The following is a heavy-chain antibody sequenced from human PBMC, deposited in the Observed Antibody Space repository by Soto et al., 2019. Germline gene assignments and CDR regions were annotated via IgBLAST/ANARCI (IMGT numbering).Heavy chain of an antibody. CDR1: GGSFSGYY. CDR2: INHSGST. V-gene: IGHV4-34*01. Sequence: SETLSLTCAVYGGSFSGYYWSWIRQPPGKGLEWIGEINHSGSTNYNPSLKSRVTISVDMSKNQFSLKLSSVTAADTAVYYCARGRVAGGYYYYYYGMDVWGQGTTVTVSS. J-gene: IGHJ6*02. CDR3: ARGRVAGGYYYYYYGMDV. D-gene: IGHD2-15*01.